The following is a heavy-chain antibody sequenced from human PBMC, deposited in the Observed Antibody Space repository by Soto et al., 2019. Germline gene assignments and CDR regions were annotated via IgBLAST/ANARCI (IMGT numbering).Heavy chain of an antibody. D-gene: IGHD4-4*01. Sequence: GGSLRLSCAASGFTFSSYAMSWVRQAPGKGQEWVSAISGSGGSTYYADSVKGRFTISRDNSKNTLDLQMTSLRAEDTAVYYSAALGLHDYKNYFHNGDFDYWGEGTLGTIT. CDR2: ISGSGGST. J-gene: IGHJ4*02. V-gene: IGHV3-23*01. CDR3: AALGLHDYKNYFHNGDFDY. CDR1: GFTFSSYA.